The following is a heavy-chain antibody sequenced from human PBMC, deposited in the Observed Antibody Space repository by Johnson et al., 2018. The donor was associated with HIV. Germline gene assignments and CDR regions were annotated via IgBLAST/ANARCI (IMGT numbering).Heavy chain of an antibody. D-gene: IGHD3-22*01. CDR3: AKEGGRITMIVVEPDAFDI. CDR1: GLTFSNYG. V-gene: IGHV3-30*02. CDR2: IRYDGSNK. J-gene: IGHJ3*02. Sequence: QVQLVESGGGVVQPGGSLRLSCAASGLTFSNYGSHWVRQAPGKGLAWVAFIRYDGSNKYSADSVTGRFTISSDNAKNSLYLQMNSLRAEDTAVYYCAKEGGRITMIVVEPDAFDIWGQGTMVAVSS.